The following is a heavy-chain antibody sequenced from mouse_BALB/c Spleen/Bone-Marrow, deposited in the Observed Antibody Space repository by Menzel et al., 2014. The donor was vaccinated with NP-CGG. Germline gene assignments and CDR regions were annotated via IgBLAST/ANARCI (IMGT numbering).Heavy chain of an antibody. CDR1: GYTFSSYR. J-gene: IGHJ2*01. CDR2: ILPGSGST. Sequence: VQVVESGAELMKPGASMKISCKATGYTFSSYRIEWVKQRPGHGLEWIGEILPGSGSTNYNEQFKGKATFTADASSSTAYMELSSLTSEDSAVYYCARFYYGNPTGYFDYWGQGTTLTVSS. V-gene: IGHV1-9*01. CDR3: ARFYYGNPTGYFDY. D-gene: IGHD2-1*01.